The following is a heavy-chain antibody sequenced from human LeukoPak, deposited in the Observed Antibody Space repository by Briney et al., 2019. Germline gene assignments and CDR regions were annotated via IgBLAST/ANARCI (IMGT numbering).Heavy chain of an antibody. J-gene: IGHJ5*02. Sequence: PSETLSLTCAVSGGSISSSNWWSWVRQPPGKGLEWIGEIYHGGTTHYKPSLKSRVTLSIDKSKNQFSLKLNSVTAADTAVYYCARRGAAVGTDWFDPWGQGTLVTVSS. D-gene: IGHD6-13*01. CDR2: IYHGGTT. CDR3: ARRGAAVGTDWFDP. CDR1: GGSISSSNW. V-gene: IGHV4-4*02.